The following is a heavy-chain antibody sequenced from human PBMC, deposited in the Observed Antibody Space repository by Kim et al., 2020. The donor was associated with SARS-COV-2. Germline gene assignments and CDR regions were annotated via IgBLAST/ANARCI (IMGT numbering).Heavy chain of an antibody. CDR1: GGPSSDYY. D-gene: IGHD7-27*01. CDR3: ARAPLTTFLYYYYMDV. V-gene: IGHV4-59*01. Sequence: SETLSLTCTVSGGPSSDYYWSWVRQPPGKELEWIGCIHSSGSTNFNPSLKSRVTISVDTSNSQFSLEMSSVTAADTAIYYCARAPLTTFLYYYYMDVWGEGTTVTVSS. J-gene: IGHJ6*03. CDR2: IHSSGST.